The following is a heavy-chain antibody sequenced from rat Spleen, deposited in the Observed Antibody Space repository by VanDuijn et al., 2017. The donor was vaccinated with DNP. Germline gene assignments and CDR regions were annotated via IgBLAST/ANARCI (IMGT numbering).Heavy chain of an antibody. V-gene: IGHV4-2*01. CDR2: INKESSTI. J-gene: IGHJ2*01. CDR3: ARDYGSYPYYFDY. CDR1: GFNLHDYW. Sequence: EVKLVESGGGLVQPGRSLKISCTASGFNLHDYWMGWVRQAPGKGLEWIGEINKESSTINYTPSLKDKFTISRDNAQNTLYLQMSSLRSEDTATYYCARDYGSYPYYFDYWGQGVMVTVSS. D-gene: IGHD1-3*01.